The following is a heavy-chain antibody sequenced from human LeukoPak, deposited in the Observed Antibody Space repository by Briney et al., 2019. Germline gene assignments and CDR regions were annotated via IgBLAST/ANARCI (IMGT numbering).Heavy chain of an antibody. V-gene: IGHV3-30-3*01. D-gene: IGHD6-13*01. CDR1: GFTFSSYA. Sequence: GGSLRLSCAASGFTFSSYAMHWVRQAPGKGLEWVAVISYDGSNKYYADSVKGRFTISRDNSKNTLYLQMNSLRAEDTAVYYCAGSYSSSWYDTLVYWGQGTLVTVSS. J-gene: IGHJ4*02. CDR3: AGSYSSSWYDTLVY. CDR2: ISYDGSNK.